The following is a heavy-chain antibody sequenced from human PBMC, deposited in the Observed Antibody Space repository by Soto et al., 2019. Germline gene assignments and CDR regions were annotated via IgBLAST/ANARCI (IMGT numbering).Heavy chain of an antibody. Sequence: PSETLSLTCTVPGGSISSSSYCWGWIRQPPGKGLDWIGSIYYSGSNYYNPSLKSRVTISVDTSKNQFSLKLSSVTAADTAVYYCARHTFRSRVVVVAARIYYYYYMDVWGKGTTVTVSS. CDR3: ARHTFRSRVVVVAARIYYYYYMDV. J-gene: IGHJ6*03. D-gene: IGHD2-15*01. CDR2: IYYSGSN. CDR1: GGSISSSSYC. V-gene: IGHV4-39*01.